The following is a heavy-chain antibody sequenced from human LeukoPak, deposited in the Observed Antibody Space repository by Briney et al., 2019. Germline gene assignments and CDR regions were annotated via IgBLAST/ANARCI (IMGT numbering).Heavy chain of an antibody. CDR1: GYTFTSYY. CDR2: INPSGGST. J-gene: IGHJ4*02. Sequence: ASVKVSCKSSGYTFTSYYLRWVRQAPGQGLEWMGIINPSGGSTSSAQKFQGRVNMTRNTSTSTVYMELSSLRSEGTAVYFCARSTTSHGDFDYWGQGTLVTVSS. D-gene: IGHD1-1*01. CDR3: ARSTTSHGDFDY. V-gene: IGHV1-46*01.